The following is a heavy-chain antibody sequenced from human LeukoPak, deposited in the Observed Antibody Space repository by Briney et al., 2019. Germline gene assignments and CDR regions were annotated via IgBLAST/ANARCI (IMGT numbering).Heavy chain of an antibody. J-gene: IGHJ5*02. V-gene: IGHV4-30-2*01. CDR2: IYHSGST. CDR3: ARFYGDYENWFAP. Sequence: PSETLSLTCAVSGGSISSGGYSWSWIRQPPGKGLEWIGYIYHSGSTYYNPSLKSRVTISVDRSKNQFSLKLSSVTAADTAVYYCARFYGDYENWFAPWGQGTLGTVSS. D-gene: IGHD4-17*01. CDR1: GGSISSGGYS.